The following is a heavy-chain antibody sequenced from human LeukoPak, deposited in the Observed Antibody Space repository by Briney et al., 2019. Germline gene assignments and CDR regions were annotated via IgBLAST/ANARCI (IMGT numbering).Heavy chain of an antibody. CDR2: IYHSGST. J-gene: IGHJ4*02. CDR3: ARDRPPVGYYDSSGED. Sequence: SETLSLTCTVSGGSISSYYWSWIRQPPGKGLEWIGSIYHSGSTYYNPSLKSRVTISVDTSKNQFSLKLSSVTAADTAVYYCARDRPPVGYYDSSGEDWGQGTLVTVSS. CDR1: GGSISSYY. V-gene: IGHV4-38-2*02. D-gene: IGHD3-22*01.